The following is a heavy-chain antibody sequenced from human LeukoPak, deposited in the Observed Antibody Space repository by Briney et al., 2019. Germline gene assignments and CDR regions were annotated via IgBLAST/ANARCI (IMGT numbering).Heavy chain of an antibody. Sequence: ASVKVSCKASGYTFTGYYIHWVRQAPGQGLEWMGWINPNSGATHYAQKFQGRVTMTRDVSVNSAYLELNRLRSDGTAMYFCTRTYNWDDGNWFDPWGQGTLVTVSS. CDR2: INPNSGAT. V-gene: IGHV1-2*02. J-gene: IGHJ5*02. CDR1: GYTFTGYY. D-gene: IGHD1-1*01. CDR3: TRTYNWDDGNWFDP.